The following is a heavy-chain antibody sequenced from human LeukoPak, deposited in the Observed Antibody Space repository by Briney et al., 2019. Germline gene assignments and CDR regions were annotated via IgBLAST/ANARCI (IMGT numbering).Heavy chain of an antibody. Sequence: PSETLSLTCTVSGGSISSSSYYWGWIRQPPGKGLEWIGSIYYSGSTYYNPSLKSRVTISVDTSKNQFSLKLSSVTAADTAVYYCARAEMATITQYNWFDPWGQGTLVTVSS. D-gene: IGHD5-24*01. V-gene: IGHV4-39*07. CDR3: ARAEMATITQYNWFDP. CDR1: GGSISSSSYY. J-gene: IGHJ5*02. CDR2: IYYSGST.